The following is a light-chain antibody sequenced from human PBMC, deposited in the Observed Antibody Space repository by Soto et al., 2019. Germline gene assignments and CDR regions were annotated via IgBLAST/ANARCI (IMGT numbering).Light chain of an antibody. V-gene: IGLV2-8*01. J-gene: IGLJ2*01. CDR1: SSDVGGYNY. CDR2: EVS. CDR3: SSYGGGNTVV. Sequence: QSALTQPPSASGSPGQSVTISCTGTSSDVGGYNYVSWYQPHPGKAPKLMIYEVSKRPSGVPDRFSGSKSGNTASLTVSGLQAEDEADYYCSSYGGGNTVVFGGGTKLTVL.